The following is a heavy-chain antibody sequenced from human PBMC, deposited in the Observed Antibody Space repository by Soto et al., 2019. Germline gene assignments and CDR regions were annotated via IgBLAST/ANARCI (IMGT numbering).Heavy chain of an antibody. CDR1: GGSISSSSHY. CDR3: ARKLVVVITTPPWFDP. J-gene: IGHJ5*02. Sequence: SETLSLTCTVSGGSISSSSHYWDWIRQPPGKGLEWIGTVHPSGNTNYNPSLRSRVTISVDTSNNQFSLKLSSVSAADTAVYYCARKLVVVITTPPWFDPWGQGTLVTVSS. CDR2: VHPSGNT. V-gene: IGHV4-39*07. D-gene: IGHD3-22*01.